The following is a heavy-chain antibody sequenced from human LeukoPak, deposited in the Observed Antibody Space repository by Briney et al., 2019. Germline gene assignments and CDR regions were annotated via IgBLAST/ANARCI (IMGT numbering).Heavy chain of an antibody. D-gene: IGHD4-11*01. CDR1: GGSINTYY. J-gene: IGHJ3*02. CDR3: ARERGGDYSDAFDI. Sequence: KPSETLSLTCTVSGGSINTYYWSWIRQSPGKALEWIGYIYYSGSTSYNPSLKSQVTISVDTSKNQFSLKLSSVTAADTAVYYCARERGGDYSDAFDIWGQGTMVTVSS. V-gene: IGHV4-59*01. CDR2: IYYSGST.